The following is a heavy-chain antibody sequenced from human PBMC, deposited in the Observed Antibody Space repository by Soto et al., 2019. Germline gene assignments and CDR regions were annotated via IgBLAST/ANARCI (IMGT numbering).Heavy chain of an antibody. V-gene: IGHV4-59*12. J-gene: IGHJ4*01. D-gene: IGHD4-17*01. CDR1: GGSIISYY. CDR2: IYYSGST. CDR3: AFGEPMTTESEVH. Sequence: SEALSLTCTVSGGSIISYYWSWILQPPGKGLEWIGYIYYSGSTNYNPSLKSRVTISIDTSKNQFSLKLSSVTAADTAVYYCAFGEPMTTESEVHWGPALLLTISS.